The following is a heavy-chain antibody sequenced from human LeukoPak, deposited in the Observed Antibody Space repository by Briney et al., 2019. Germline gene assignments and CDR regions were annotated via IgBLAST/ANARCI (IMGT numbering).Heavy chain of an antibody. Sequence: ASVKVSCKASTYIFFTHGITWVRQAPGQGLEWMGWISGYNGNTNYAQKLQDRVTMTIGTSTNTAYLELRSLRSDDTAVYYCARQVDKTMALPDFWGRGTLVTVSS. V-gene: IGHV1-18*04. CDR1: TYIFFTHG. CDR3: ARQVDKTMALPDF. CDR2: ISGYNGNT. D-gene: IGHD4/OR15-4a*01. J-gene: IGHJ4*02.